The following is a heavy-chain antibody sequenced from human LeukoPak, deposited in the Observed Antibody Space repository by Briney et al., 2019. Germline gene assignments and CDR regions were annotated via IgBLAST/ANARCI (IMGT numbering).Heavy chain of an antibody. CDR2: INWNGGST. Sequence: GGSLRLSCAASGFTFDDYGMSWVRQAPGKGLEWVSGINWNGGSTGYADSVKGRFTISRDNAKNSLYLQMNSLRAEDTALYYCARDVSMRTKYRIDYWGQGTLVTVSS. CDR1: GFTFDDYG. J-gene: IGHJ4*02. V-gene: IGHV3-20*04. D-gene: IGHD1-7*01. CDR3: ARDVSMRTKYRIDY.